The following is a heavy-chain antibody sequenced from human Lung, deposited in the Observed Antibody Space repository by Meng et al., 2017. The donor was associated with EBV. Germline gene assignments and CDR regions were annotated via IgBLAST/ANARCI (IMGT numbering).Heavy chain of an antibody. D-gene: IGHD3-22*01. CDR2: INAGNGNT. J-gene: IGHJ4*02. Sequence: VQLVQSGAEVKKPGASVKVSCKASGYTLTSYAMHWVRQAPGQRLEWMGWINAGNGNTKYSQRFQGRVTITRDTSASTAYMELSSLRSEDTTVYYCARAGYDSSGYYPQPFDYWGQGTLVTVSS. CDR3: ARAGYDSSGYYPQPFDY. CDR1: GYTLTSYA. V-gene: IGHV1-3*01.